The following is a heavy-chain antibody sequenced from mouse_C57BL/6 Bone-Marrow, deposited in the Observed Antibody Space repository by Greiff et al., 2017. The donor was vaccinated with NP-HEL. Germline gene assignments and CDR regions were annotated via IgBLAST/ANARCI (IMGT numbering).Heavy chain of an antibody. CDR2: INYDGSST. D-gene: IGHD2-4*01. CDR1: GFTFSDYY. V-gene: IGHV5-16*01. Sequence: EVKLVESEGGLVQPGSSMKLSCTASGFTFSDYYMAWVRQVPEKGLEWVANINYDGSSTYYLDSLKSRFIISRDNAKNILYLQMSSLKSEDTATYCCAREGGLRRRTYAMDYWGQGTSVTVSS. J-gene: IGHJ4*01. CDR3: AREGGLRRRTYAMDY.